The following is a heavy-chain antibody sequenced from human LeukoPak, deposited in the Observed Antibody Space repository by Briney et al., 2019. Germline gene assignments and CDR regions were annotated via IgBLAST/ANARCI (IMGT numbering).Heavy chain of an antibody. J-gene: IGHJ5*02. Sequence: SETLSLTCTVSGGSISSSSYYWGWIRQPPGKGLEWIGSIYYSGSTYYNPSLKSRVTISVDTSKNQFSLKLSSVTAADTAVYYCARGGSPGNFYNWFDPWGQGTLVTVSS. D-gene: IGHD3-16*01. V-gene: IGHV4-39*07. CDR3: ARGGSPGNFYNWFDP. CDR1: GGSISSSSYY. CDR2: IYYSGST.